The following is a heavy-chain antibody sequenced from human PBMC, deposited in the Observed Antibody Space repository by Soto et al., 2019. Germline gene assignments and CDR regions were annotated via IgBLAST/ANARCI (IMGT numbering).Heavy chain of an antibody. D-gene: IGHD6-19*01. J-gene: IGHJ2*01. CDR1: CASISSYY. V-gene: IGHV4-59*01. CDR3: ARGSSWYFDL. Sequence: SETLSLTCAVSCASISSYYCSWIRQPPGKGLEWIGFIHSTGSTNYNPSLKSRVTISLDTSKKQFSLKLTSVTAADTAVYYCARGSSWYFDLWGRGSLVTVSS. CDR2: IHSTGST.